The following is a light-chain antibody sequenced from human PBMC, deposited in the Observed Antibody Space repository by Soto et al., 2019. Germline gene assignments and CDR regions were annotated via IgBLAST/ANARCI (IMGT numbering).Light chain of an antibody. CDR3: QQYGSSPPT. CDR2: DTS. V-gene: IGKV3-20*01. Sequence: EIVLTQSPGTLSLSPGERATLSCRARQSVRSSSLAWYQQKPGQAPRLLIYDTSNRDTGIPDKFSGSGSGTDFTLTISRLEPEDSALYYCQQYGSSPPTFGQGTKV. J-gene: IGKJ1*01. CDR1: QSVRSSS.